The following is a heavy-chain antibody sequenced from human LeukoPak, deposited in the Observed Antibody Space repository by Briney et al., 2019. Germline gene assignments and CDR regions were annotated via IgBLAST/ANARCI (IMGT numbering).Heavy chain of an antibody. CDR2: MYTGGSI. CDR1: GGSISSYY. J-gene: IGHJ4*02. V-gene: IGHV4-4*07. CDR3: ARGAPILRYFDWLFPIYFDY. Sequence: SETLSLTCTVSGGSISSYYWSWIRQPAGKGLEWIGRMYTGGSINYNPSLKSRVTMSIDTSKNQFSLKLSSVTAADTAVYYCARGAPILRYFDWLFPIYFDYWGQETLVTVSS. D-gene: IGHD3-9*01.